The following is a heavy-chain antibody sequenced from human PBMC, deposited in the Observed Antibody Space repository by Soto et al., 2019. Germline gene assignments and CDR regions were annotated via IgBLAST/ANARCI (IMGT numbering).Heavy chain of an antibody. V-gene: IGHV1-69*13. D-gene: IGHD3-10*01. CDR3: ARDLEFRDGNISHLDY. Sequence: SVTVSCKASGGTFRNHVFNWVRQAPGQGLEWMGWIIPIIGTPNYAQKFQGRVTINADASTSTVYLEVSSLRSQDKAVYYCARDLEFRDGNISHLDYWGQGTLVTVSS. CDR2: IIPIIGTP. CDR1: GGTFRNHV. J-gene: IGHJ4*02.